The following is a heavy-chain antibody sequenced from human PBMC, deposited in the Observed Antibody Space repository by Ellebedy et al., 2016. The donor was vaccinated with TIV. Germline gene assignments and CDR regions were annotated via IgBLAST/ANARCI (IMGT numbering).Heavy chain of an antibody. Sequence: GESLKISCVASGFTFSTYAMGWVRQTPGKGLEWVSGIYGSARKTFYADSVKGRFTVSRDNSKNILYLEMNSLRAEDTAIYYCAKDQVGGDGRWVFDVWGQGTMVTVSS. CDR2: IYGSARKT. D-gene: IGHD3-16*01. CDR1: GFTFSTYA. CDR3: AKDQVGGDGRWVFDV. V-gene: IGHV3-23*01. J-gene: IGHJ3*01.